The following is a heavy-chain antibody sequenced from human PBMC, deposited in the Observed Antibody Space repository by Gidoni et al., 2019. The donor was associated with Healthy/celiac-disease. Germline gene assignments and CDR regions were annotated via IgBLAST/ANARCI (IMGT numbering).Heavy chain of an antibody. D-gene: IGHD2-2*01. CDR2: ISGSGGST. V-gene: IGHV3-23*01. CDR1: GFTFSSYA. J-gene: IGHJ6*02. CDR3: AKALKRVPAAMYYGMDV. Sequence: EVQLLESGGGLVQPGGSLRLSCAASGFTFSSYAMGWVRQAPGKGLGWVSAISGSGGSTYYADSVKGRFTISRDNSKNTLYLQMNSLRAEDTAVYYCAKALKRVPAAMYYGMDVWGQGTTVTVSS.